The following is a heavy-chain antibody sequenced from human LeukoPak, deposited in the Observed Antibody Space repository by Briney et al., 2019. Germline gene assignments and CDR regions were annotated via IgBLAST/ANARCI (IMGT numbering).Heavy chain of an antibody. D-gene: IGHD5-18*01. CDR1: GYTFTVYY. CDR2: INPNSGGT. CDR3: ARPSVGYSYGYVFDY. V-gene: IGHV1-2*02. J-gene: IGHJ4*02. Sequence: ASVKVSCKASGYTFTVYYMHWVRQAPGQGLEWMGWINPNSGGTNYAQKFQGRVTMTRDTSISTAYMELSRLRSDDTAVYYCARPSVGYSYGYVFDYWGQGTLVTVSS.